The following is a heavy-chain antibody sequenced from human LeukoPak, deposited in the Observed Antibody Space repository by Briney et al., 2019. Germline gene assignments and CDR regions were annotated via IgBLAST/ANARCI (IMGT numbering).Heavy chain of an antibody. CDR3: AKGGSGYFLDL. CDR2: ISWNSGSI. V-gene: IGHV3-9*01. D-gene: IGHD3-22*01. Sequence: PGGSLRLSCAASGFTFADYAMHWVRQGPGKGLEWVSGISWNSGSIGYADSVKGRFTISRDNAKNSLYLQMNSLRAEDTALYYCAKGGSGYFLDLWGQGTLVTVSS. CDR1: GFTFADYA. J-gene: IGHJ5*02.